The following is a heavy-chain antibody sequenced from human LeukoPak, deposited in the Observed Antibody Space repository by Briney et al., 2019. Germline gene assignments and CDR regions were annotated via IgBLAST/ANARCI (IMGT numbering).Heavy chain of an antibody. Sequence: ASVKVSCKAFGYTFTGYYMHWVRQAPGQGLEWMGWINPNSGGTNYAQKFQGRVTMTRDTSISTAYMELSRLRSDDTAVYYCARAPLIAVEGDWFDPWGQGTLVTVSS. J-gene: IGHJ5*02. D-gene: IGHD6-19*01. CDR3: ARAPLIAVEGDWFDP. CDR1: GYTFTGYY. CDR2: INPNSGGT. V-gene: IGHV1-2*02.